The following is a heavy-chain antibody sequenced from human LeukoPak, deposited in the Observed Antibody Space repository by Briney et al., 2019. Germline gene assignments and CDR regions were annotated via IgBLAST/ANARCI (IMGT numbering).Heavy chain of an antibody. CDR3: ARAPGQWLQGGYYYGMDV. CDR2: INHSGST. Sequence: SETLSLTCAVYGGSFSGYYWSWIRQPPGKGLEWIGEINHSGSTNYNPSLKSRVTISVDTSKNQFSLKLSSVTAADTAVYYCARAPGQWLQGGYYYGMDVWGQGTTVTVSS. CDR1: GGSFSGYY. V-gene: IGHV4-34*01. J-gene: IGHJ6*02. D-gene: IGHD6-19*01.